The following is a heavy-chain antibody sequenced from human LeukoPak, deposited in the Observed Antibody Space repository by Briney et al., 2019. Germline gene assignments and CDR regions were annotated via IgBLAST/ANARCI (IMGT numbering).Heavy chain of an antibody. Sequence: PGGSLRLSCAASGFTFSSYAMSRVRQAPGKGLEWVSAISGSGGSTYYADSAKGRFTISRDNSKNTLYLQMNSLRAEDTAVYYCAKGGEQWLVPNYFDYWGQGTLVTVSS. V-gene: IGHV3-23*01. CDR1: GFTFSSYA. D-gene: IGHD6-19*01. CDR3: AKGGEQWLVPNYFDY. CDR2: ISGSGGST. J-gene: IGHJ4*02.